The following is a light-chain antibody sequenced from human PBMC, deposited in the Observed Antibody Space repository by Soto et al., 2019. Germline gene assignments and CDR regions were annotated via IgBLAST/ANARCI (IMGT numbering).Light chain of an antibody. V-gene: IGLV1-51*01. CDR1: TSNIGKYY. CDR2: DNN. CDR3: ATWDGGLTPQGV. Sequence: QSVLSQPPSVSAAPGQRVTISCSGSTSNIGKYYVSWYQLVPGTAPRLLIYDNNQRPSGIPDRFSGSKSGTSATLAITGLQTGDEADYYCATWDGGLTPQGVFGTGTKLTVL. J-gene: IGLJ1*01.